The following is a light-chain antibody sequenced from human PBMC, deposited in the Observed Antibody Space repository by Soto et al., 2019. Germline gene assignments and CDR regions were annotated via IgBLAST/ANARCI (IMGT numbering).Light chain of an antibody. J-gene: IGKJ2*01. CDR1: QSVSTY. Sequence: EIVLTQSPATLSLSPGERATLSCRASQSVSTYLAWYQQKLGQAPRLLIYDASSRATGIPARFSGSGSGTDFSLTIGSLEPEDFAVYYCQQRSNWPRYTFGQGTKLEIK. V-gene: IGKV3-11*01. CDR2: DAS. CDR3: QQRSNWPRYT.